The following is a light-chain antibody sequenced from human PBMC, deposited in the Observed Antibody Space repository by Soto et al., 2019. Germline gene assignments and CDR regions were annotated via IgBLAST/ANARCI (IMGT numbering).Light chain of an antibody. CDR2: GAT. J-gene: IGKJ1*01. CDR1: QSVRSK. Sequence: EIVVTQSPATLSVSPGERATLSCRASQSVRSKFAWYQHIPGQAPRLLIYGATTRATGIPTRFSGSESGTEFTLTIGSLQSEDVAGYYCLPYSGLPKTFGRGTKVEIK. V-gene: IGKV3-15*01. CDR3: LPYSGLPKT.